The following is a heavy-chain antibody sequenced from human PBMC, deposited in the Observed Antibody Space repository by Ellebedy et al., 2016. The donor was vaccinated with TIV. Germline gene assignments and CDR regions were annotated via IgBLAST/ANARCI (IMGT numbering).Heavy chain of an antibody. D-gene: IGHD6-13*01. J-gene: IGHJ4*02. CDR2: IYYSGST. Sequence: SETLSLXXTVSGGSISSYYWSWIRQPPGKGLEWIGSIYYSGSTYYNPSLKSRVTISVDTSKNQFSLKLSSVTAADTAVYYCARGRSGSWYGYWGQGTLVTVSS. V-gene: IGHV4-59*12. CDR1: GGSISSYY. CDR3: ARGRSGSWYGY.